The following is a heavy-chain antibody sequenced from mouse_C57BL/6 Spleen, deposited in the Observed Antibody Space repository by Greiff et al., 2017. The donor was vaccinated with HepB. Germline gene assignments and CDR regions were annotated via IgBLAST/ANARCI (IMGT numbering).Heavy chain of an antibody. Sequence: QVQLKQSGPELVKPGASVKISCKASGYAFSSSWMNWVKQRPGKGLEWIGRIYPGDGDTNYNGKFKGKATLTPDKSSSTAYMQLSSLTSEDSAVYFCARSLGRGGYWGQGTTLTVSS. CDR2: IYPGDGDT. CDR1: GYAFSSSW. V-gene: IGHV1-82*01. CDR3: ARSLGRGGY. D-gene: IGHD4-1*01. J-gene: IGHJ2*01.